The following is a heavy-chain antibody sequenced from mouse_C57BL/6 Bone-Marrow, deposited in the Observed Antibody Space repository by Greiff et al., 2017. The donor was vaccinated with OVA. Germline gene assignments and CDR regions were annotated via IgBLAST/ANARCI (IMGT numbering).Heavy chain of an antibody. CDR2: IDPSDSYT. CDR3: ARDGYFFDY. CDR1: GYTFTSYW. J-gene: IGHJ2*01. Sequence: VQLQQPGAELVMPGASVKLPCKASGYTFTSYWMHWVKQRPGQGLEWIGEIDPSDSYTNYNQKFKGKSTLTVDKSSSTAYMQLSSLTSEDSAVYYCARDGYFFDYWGQGTTLTVSS. V-gene: IGHV1-69*01. D-gene: IGHD2-3*01.